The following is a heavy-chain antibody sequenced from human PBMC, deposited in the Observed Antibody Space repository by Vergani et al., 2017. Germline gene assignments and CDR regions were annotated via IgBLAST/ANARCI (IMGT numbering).Heavy chain of an antibody. CDR1: GGSISSGGYY. CDR2: IYYSGST. Sequence: QVQLQESGPGLVKPSQTLSLTCTVSGGSISSGGYYWSWIRQHXGKGLEWIGYIYYSGSTYYNPSLKSRVTISVDTSKNQFSLKLSSVTAADTAVYYCAREKAMVRGVVIYYYYGMDVWGQGTTVTVSS. V-gene: IGHV4-31*03. D-gene: IGHD3-10*01. J-gene: IGHJ6*02. CDR3: AREKAMVRGVVIYYYYGMDV.